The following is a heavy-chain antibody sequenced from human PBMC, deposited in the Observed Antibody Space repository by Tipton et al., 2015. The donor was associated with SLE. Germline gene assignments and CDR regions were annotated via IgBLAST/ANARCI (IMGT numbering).Heavy chain of an antibody. CDR3: ATSLWDFDSSGYGFDF. CDR1: GFTFSSSE. D-gene: IGHD3-22*01. J-gene: IGHJ4*02. CDR2: ISGSGRTI. Sequence: QLVQSGGGLVQPGGSLRLSCAASGFTFSSSEIHWVRQAPGKGLEWVSYISGSGRTIYYADSVKGRFTISRDNSKNSLYLQMNSLRAEDTAVYYCATSLWDFDSSGYGFDFWGQGTLVTVSS. V-gene: IGHV3-48*03.